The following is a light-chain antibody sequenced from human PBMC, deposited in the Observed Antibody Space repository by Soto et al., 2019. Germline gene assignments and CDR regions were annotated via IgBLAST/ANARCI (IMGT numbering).Light chain of an antibody. CDR2: WAS. V-gene: IGKV4-1*01. CDR3: QQYYTTPTWT. CDR1: QSVLFSSNNKNY. J-gene: IGKJ1*01. Sequence: IVMTQSPDSLAVSLGESATINCKSSQSVLFSSNNKNYLAWYQQKPGQPPKLLIYWASTRESGVSDRFSGSGSGTDFTLTINSLQAEDVAVYYCQQYYTTPTWTFGQGTKVDI.